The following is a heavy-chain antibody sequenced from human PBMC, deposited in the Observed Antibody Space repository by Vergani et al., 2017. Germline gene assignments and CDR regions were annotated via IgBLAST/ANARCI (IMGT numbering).Heavy chain of an antibody. D-gene: IGHD7-27*01. J-gene: IGHJ6*03. CDR2: ISSSGSTI. Sequence: EVQLVQSGGGLVQPGGSLRLSCAASGFTFSSYEMNWVRQAPGKGLEWVLYISSSGSTIYYADSMKGRFIISRDNAKNSLYLQMNSLRAEDTAVYYCARLANWGWGPYYYYYMDVWGKGP. CDR3: ARLANWGWGPYYYYYMDV. V-gene: IGHV3-48*03. CDR1: GFTFSSYE.